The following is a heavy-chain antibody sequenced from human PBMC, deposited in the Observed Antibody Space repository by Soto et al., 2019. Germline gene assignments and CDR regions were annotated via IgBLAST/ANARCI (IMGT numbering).Heavy chain of an antibody. CDR2: VYYPGDT. CDR3: VRQGIDYLHGLVDV. V-gene: IGHV4-59*08. J-gene: IGHJ6*02. D-gene: IGHD4-17*01. Sequence: QVQLQQSGPRLVKPSETLSLTCTVSSGPDRSHNWGWIRQPPGRGLEWIGYVYYPGDTAYNPSLSGRVTISADTPTNAIALTLNSVPAADAAVYYCVRQGIDYLHGLVDVWGQGTTVSVSS. CDR1: SGPDRSHN.